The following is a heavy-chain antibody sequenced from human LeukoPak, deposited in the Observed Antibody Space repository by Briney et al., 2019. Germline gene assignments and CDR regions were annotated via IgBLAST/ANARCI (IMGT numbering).Heavy chain of an antibody. D-gene: IGHD1-7*01. J-gene: IGHJ4*02. V-gene: IGHV3-74*01. CDR2: IKTDGTDT. Sequence: PGGSLRLSCAASGFTFSSYWMHWVRQGPGKGLVWVSHIKTDGTDTNYADSVKGRFTISRDNAKNMLYLQMNSLRAEDTGVYYCARDLHWNSVDYWGQGTLVTVSS. CDR1: GFTFSSYW. CDR3: ARDLHWNSVDY.